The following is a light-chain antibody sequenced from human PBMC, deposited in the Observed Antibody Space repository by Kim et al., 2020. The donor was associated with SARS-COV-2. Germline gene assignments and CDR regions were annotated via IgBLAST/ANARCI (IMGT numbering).Light chain of an antibody. V-gene: IGLV4-69*02. CDR1: SGYSSYT. Sequence: ASVKLTCTLSSGYSSYTIAWHQQQPEKGPRYLMQLKSDGSHSKGDGIPDRFSGSSSGAERYLTISSLQSEDEADYYCQTWVTGAWVFGGGTKLTVL. CDR3: QTWVTGAWV. J-gene: IGLJ3*02. CDR2: LKSDGSH.